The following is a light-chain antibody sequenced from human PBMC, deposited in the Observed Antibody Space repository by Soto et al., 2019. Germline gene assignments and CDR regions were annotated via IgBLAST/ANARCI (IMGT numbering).Light chain of an antibody. CDR2: DAS. V-gene: IGKV3-11*01. J-gene: IGKJ2*01. CDR1: QSVSSY. CDR3: QQRSNGPPYT. Sequence: EIVLTQSPATLSLSPGERATLSCRASQSVSSYLAWYQQKPGQAPRLLIYDASTRATGIPARFSGSGSGTDFALTISSLEPEDFAVHYCQQRSNGPPYTFGQGTKLEIK.